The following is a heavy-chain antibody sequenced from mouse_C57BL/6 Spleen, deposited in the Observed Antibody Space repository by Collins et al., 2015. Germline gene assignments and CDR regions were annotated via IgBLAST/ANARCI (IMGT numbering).Heavy chain of an antibody. CDR1: GYTFTSYW. Sequence: LQQPGSELVRPGASVKLSCKASGYTFTSYWMHWVKQRPGQGLEWIGNIYPGSGSTNYDEKFKSKATLTVDTSSSTAYMQLSSLTSEDSAVYYCTRFHYGNLYAMDYWGQGTSVTVSS. V-gene: IGHV1S22*01. J-gene: IGHJ4*01. CDR2: IYPGSGST. CDR3: TRFHYGNLYAMDY. D-gene: IGHD2-1*01.